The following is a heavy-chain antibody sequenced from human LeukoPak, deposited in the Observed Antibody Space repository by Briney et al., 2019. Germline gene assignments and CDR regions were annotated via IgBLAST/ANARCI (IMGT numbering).Heavy chain of an antibody. V-gene: IGHV3-30*18. Sequence: GGSLRLSCAASGFTFSSYGMHWVRQAPGKGLEWVAVISYDGSNKYYADSVKGRFTISRDNSKNTLYLQMNSLRAEDTAVYYCAKVSGPWVTTHWYFDLWGRGTLVTVSS. CDR1: GFTFSSYG. CDR2: ISYDGSNK. CDR3: AKVSGPWVTTHWYFDL. D-gene: IGHD4-17*01. J-gene: IGHJ2*01.